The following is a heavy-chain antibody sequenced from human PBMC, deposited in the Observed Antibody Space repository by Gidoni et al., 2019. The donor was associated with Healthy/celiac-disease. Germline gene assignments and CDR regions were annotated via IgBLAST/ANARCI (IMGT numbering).Heavy chain of an antibody. J-gene: IGHJ3*02. CDR2: IAPSDSYT. Sequence: EVQLVQSGAEVKKPGESLRISCKGSGYSFTSYWISWVRQMPGKGLEWMGRIAPSDSYTNYSPSFQGHVTISADKSISTAYLQWSSLKASDTAMYYCARLTMIVVVPTSDAFDIWGQGTMVTVSS. D-gene: IGHD3-22*01. V-gene: IGHV5-10-1*03. CDR1: GYSFTSYW. CDR3: ARLTMIVVVPTSDAFDI.